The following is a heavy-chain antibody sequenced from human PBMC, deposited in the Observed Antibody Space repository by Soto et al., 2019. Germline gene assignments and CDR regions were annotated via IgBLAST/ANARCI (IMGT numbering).Heavy chain of an antibody. J-gene: IGHJ4*02. Sequence: ESGGGLVKPGGSLRLSCAASGFTFSSYTMNWVRQAPGKGLEWVSSISSGRNYIYYADSVKGRFTISRDNAKNSLYLQMNSLRAEDTAVYYCGVVAGHSDFDYWGQGTLVTVSS. CDR2: ISSGRNYI. CDR3: GVVAGHSDFDY. CDR1: GFTFSSYT. V-gene: IGHV3-21*01. D-gene: IGHD6-19*01.